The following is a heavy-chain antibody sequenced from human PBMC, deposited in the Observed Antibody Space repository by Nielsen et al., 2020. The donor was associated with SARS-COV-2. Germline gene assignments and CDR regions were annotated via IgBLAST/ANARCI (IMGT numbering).Heavy chain of an antibody. CDR1: GGTFSSYA. V-gene: IGHV1-18*01. J-gene: IGHJ5*02. CDR3: VRVVVTMVRGVIILNWFDP. CDR2: ISAYNGNT. Sequence: ASVKVSCKASGGTFSSYAISWVRQAPGQGLEWMGWISAYNGNTNYAQKLQGRVTMTTDTSTSTAYMELRSLRSDDTAVYYCVRVVVTMVRGVIILNWFDPWGQGTLVTVSS. D-gene: IGHD3-10*01.